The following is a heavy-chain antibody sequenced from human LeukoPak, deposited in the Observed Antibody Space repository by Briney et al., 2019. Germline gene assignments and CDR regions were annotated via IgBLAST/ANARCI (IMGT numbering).Heavy chain of an antibody. J-gene: IGHJ4*02. D-gene: IGHD2-15*01. Sequence: GGSLRLSCATSGFTFNAFGMNWVRQAPGKGLEWVSAISGSGGSTYYADSVKGRFTISRDNSKNTLYLQMNSLRAEDTAVYYCAKAFVGYCSGGSCYIMLDYWGQGTLVTVSS. CDR1: GFTFNAFG. CDR2: ISGSGGST. V-gene: IGHV3-23*01. CDR3: AKAFVGYCSGGSCYIMLDY.